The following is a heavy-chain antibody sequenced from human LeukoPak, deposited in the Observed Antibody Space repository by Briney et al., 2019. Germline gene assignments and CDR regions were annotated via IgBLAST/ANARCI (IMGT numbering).Heavy chain of an antibody. CDR3: AIIDFHDLDY. D-gene: IGHD2/OR15-2a*01. V-gene: IGHV4-39*01. Sequence: KSSETLSLTCTVSGGSISSSSYYWGWIRQPPGKGLEWIGSIYYSGSTYYNPSLKSRVSISVNTPRNYFSLNLNSVTAADTAVYYCAIIDFHDLDYWGQGTLVTVSS. J-gene: IGHJ4*02. CDR1: GGSISSSSYY. CDR2: IYYSGST.